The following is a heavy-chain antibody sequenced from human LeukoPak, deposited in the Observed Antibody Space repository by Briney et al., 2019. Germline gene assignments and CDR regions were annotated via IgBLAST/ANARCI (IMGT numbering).Heavy chain of an antibody. Sequence: GGSLRLSCAASGFTFDVYAMHWVRQAPGKGLEWVSLISGNGGSTYYVDSVKGRFTISRDNSKNSLYLQMNSLRTEDTALYYCAKTRAGGVAFDYWGQGTLVTVSS. D-gene: IGHD3-16*01. CDR1: GFTFDVYA. CDR3: AKTRAGGVAFDY. V-gene: IGHV3-43*02. CDR2: ISGNGGST. J-gene: IGHJ4*02.